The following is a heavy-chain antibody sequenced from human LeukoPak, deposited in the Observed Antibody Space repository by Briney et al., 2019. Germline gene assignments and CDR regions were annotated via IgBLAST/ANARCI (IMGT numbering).Heavy chain of an antibody. CDR3: ARDVVVTASPDAFDI. CDR1: GDSVSSGGYY. CDR2: ISNSGTT. J-gene: IGHJ3*02. V-gene: IGHV4-31*03. D-gene: IGHD2-21*02. Sequence: ASQTLSLTCTVSGDSVSSGGYYWTWIRQHPGKGLEWIVYISNSGTTSYNPSLESRVSISVDTSNNQFSLRLNSVTAADTAVYYCARDVVVTASPDAFDIWGQGTMVTVSS.